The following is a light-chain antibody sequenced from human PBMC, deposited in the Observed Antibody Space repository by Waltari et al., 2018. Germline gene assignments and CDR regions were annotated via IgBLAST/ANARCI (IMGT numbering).Light chain of an antibody. CDR2: GAS. V-gene: IGKV3-20*01. CDR1: QSVSRT. Sequence: IVLTQSPGTLSLSPGERATLSCRASQSVSRTLAWYQQKPGQAPRLLIYGASTRAAGIPDRFSGSGSGTDFRLTISRLEPEDFAVYYCQHYVRLPVTFGQGTKLEIK. CDR3: QHYVRLPVT. J-gene: IGKJ1*01.